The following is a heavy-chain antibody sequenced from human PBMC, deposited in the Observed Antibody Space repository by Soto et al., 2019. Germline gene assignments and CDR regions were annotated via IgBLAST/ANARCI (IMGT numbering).Heavy chain of an antibody. CDR1: GGTFSSYT. CDR3: ARIPVECSSTSFYAMGGPRAFEI. J-gene: IGHJ3*02. CDR2: IIHFLGIA. Sequence: QVQLVQSGAEVKKPGSSVKVSCKASGGTFSSYTISWARQAPGQGLEWMGRIIHFLGIANYAQKSQGRVTITADKSTSTAYMELSSLRSEDTAVYYCARIPVECSSTSFYAMGGPRAFEIWGQGTMVTVSS. D-gene: IGHD2-2*01. V-gene: IGHV1-69*02.